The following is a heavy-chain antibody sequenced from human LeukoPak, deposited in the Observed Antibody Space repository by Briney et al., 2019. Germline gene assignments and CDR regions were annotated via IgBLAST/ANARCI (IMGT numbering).Heavy chain of an antibody. CDR2: IWYDGSNK. V-gene: IGHV3-33*06. D-gene: IGHD3-22*01. CDR3: AKDKDYDSSNWFDP. Sequence: GGSLRLSCAASGFTFSSYGMHWVRQAPGKGLEWVAVIWYDGSNKYYADSVKGRFTISRDNSKNTLYLQMNSLRAEDTAVYYCAKDKDYDSSNWFDPWGQGTLVTVSS. CDR1: GFTFSSYG. J-gene: IGHJ5*02.